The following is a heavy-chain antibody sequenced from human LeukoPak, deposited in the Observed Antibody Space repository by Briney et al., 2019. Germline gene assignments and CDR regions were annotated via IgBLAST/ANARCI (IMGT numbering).Heavy chain of an antibody. V-gene: IGHV3-74*01. Sequence: GGSLRLSCAASGFTFSSYWMHWVRQAPGKGLVWVSRISPDGSTTGHADSVKGRFTTSRDNAKNTLFLQMNSLRAEDTAVYYCAKGSGSYVDFDYWGQGTLVTVSS. CDR2: ISPDGSTT. CDR1: GFTFSSYW. D-gene: IGHD1-26*01. CDR3: AKGSGSYVDFDY. J-gene: IGHJ4*02.